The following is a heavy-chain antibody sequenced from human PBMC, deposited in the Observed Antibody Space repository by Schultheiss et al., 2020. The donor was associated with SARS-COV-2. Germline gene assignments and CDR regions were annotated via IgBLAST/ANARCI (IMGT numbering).Heavy chain of an antibody. D-gene: IGHD5-12*01. CDR3: ARLEGATILRFEP. Sequence: SETLSLTCTVSGGSISSGSYYWSWIRQPAGKGLEWIGRIYTSGSTNYNPSLKSRVTISADTSNNKYSLKLSAVTAADTAVYYCARLEGATILRFEPWGQGTLVTVSS. V-gene: IGHV4-61*02. CDR1: GGSISSGSYY. CDR2: IYTSGST. J-gene: IGHJ5*02.